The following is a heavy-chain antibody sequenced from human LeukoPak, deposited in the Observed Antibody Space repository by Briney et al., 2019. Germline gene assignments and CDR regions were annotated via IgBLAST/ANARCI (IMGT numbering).Heavy chain of an antibody. V-gene: IGHV3-11*06. CDR2: VSGSSSYT. Sequence: GGSLRLSCAASGFTFSDYYMSWIRQAPGKGLEWVSYVSGSSSYTKYADSVKGRFAISRDNPTNSLYLQMSSLRAEDTAVYYCARGGRHRTDILTGCPLDYWGQGTLVIVSS. D-gene: IGHD3-9*01. J-gene: IGHJ4*02. CDR3: ARGGRHRTDILTGCPLDY. CDR1: GFTFSDYY.